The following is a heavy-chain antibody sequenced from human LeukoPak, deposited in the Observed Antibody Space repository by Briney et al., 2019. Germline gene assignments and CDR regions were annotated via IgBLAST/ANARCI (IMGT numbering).Heavy chain of an antibody. CDR2: ISSSSSYI. V-gene: IGHV3-21*01. CDR3: ASPDCDILTGPGY. CDR1: GFTFSSYS. D-gene: IGHD3-9*01. J-gene: IGHJ4*02. Sequence: PGGSLRLSCAASGFTFSSYSMNWVRQAPGKGLEWVSSISSSSSYIYYADSVKGRFTISRDNAKNSLYLQMNSLRAEDTAVYYCASPDCDILTGPGYWGQGTLVTVSS.